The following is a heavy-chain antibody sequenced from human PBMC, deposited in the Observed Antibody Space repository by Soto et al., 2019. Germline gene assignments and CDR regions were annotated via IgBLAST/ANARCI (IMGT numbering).Heavy chain of an antibody. CDR3: AHPRGYGVFDAVDI. CDR2: ISNSGDSA. J-gene: IGHJ3*02. CDR1: GFIFSTYA. D-gene: IGHD4-17*01. Sequence: GGSLRLSCAASGFIFSTYAMNWVRQAPGKGLEWVSAISNSGDSAYYAESVRGRFTISRDNSINTLYLQMRSLRPEDTAVYYCAHPRGYGVFDAVDIWGQGTMVTV. V-gene: IGHV3-23*01.